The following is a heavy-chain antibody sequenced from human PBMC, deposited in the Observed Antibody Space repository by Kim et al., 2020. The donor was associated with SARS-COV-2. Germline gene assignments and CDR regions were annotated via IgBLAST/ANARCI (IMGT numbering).Heavy chain of an antibody. D-gene: IGHD3-10*01. Sequence: GGSLRLSCAASGFTISSYGMHWVRQAPGKGLEWVAVISYDGSNKYYADSVKGRFTISRDTSKNTLYLQINSLRAEDTAVYYCGSNTYYYGSGSYSPVLD. V-gene: IGHV3-33*05. J-gene: IGHJ4*01. CDR2: ISYDGSNK. CDR1: GFTISSYG. CDR3: GSNTYYYGSGSYSPVLD.